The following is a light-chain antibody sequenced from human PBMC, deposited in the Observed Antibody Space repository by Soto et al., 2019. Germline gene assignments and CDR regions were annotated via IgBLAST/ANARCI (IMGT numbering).Light chain of an antibody. CDR1: QSVSSNY. V-gene: IGKV3-20*01. CDR3: QQYGSSAA. CDR2: GAS. Sequence: ILLTQSPDTLSLSPGERATLSCRATQSVSSNYLAWYQQKAGQAPRLLIYGASSRATGLPDRISGSGSGTDFTLTINRLETEDSAVYYCQQYGSSAAFGGGTKVVI. J-gene: IGKJ4*01.